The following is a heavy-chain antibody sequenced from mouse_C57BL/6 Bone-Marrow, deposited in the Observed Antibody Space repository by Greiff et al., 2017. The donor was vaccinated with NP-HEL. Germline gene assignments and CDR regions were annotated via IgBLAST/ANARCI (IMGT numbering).Heavy chain of an antibody. CDR1: GFTFSSYA. CDR2: ISSGGDYI. Sequence: EVKLVESGEGLVKPGGSLKLSCAASGFTFSSYAMSWVRQTPEKRLEWVAYISSGGDYIYYADTVKGRFTIASDNARNTLYLQMSSLKSEDTDMYYCTRRGANGAAWFAYWGKGTLVTVSA. CDR3: TRRGANGAAWFAY. J-gene: IGHJ3*01. D-gene: IGHD4-1*01. V-gene: IGHV5-9-1*02.